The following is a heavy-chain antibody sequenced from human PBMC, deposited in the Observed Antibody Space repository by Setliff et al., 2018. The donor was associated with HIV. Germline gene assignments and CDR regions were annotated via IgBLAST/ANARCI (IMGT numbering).Heavy chain of an antibody. Sequence: PSETLSLTCAVSGVSVNNDDDYWGWIRQPPGKGLEWIAIIHQSGTAHKRPSLESRVTISIDTSENLFSLKLSGVTAADTAIYYCARQVGEGKWYLDSWGHGTLVTVSS. CDR3: ARQVGEGKWYLDS. CDR2: IHQSGTA. D-gene: IGHD1-26*01. J-gene: IGHJ4*01. CDR1: GVSVNNDDDY. V-gene: IGHV4-39*01.